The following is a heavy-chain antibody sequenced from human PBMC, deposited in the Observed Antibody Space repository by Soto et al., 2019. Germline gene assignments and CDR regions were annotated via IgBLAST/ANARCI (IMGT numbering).Heavy chain of an antibody. V-gene: IGHV1-18*04. J-gene: IGHJ4*02. Sequence: QVQLVQSGAEVKKPGASVKVSCKASGYTFTSYGISWVRQAPGQGLEWMGWISAYNGNTNYAQKLQGRVTMTTDPSTRTAYMELRSLRSYDTAVYYCARDGLFGELLGRYYFDYWGQGTLVTVSS. CDR3: ARDGLFGELLGRYYFDY. D-gene: IGHD1-26*01. CDR1: GYTFTSYG. CDR2: ISAYNGNT.